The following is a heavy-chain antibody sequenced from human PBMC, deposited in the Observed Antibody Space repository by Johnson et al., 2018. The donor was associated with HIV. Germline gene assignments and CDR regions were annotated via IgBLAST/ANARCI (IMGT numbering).Heavy chain of an antibody. CDR1: GFTFTNYG. D-gene: IGHD2/OR15-2a*01. CDR3: AKEPFYGGNDAFDI. CDR2: MSYDGSNK. J-gene: IGHJ3*02. V-gene: IGHV3-30*18. Sequence: VQLVESGGGVVQPGRSLRLSCAASGFTFTNYGMHWVRQAPGKGLQWVAVMSYDGSNKFYAESVKGRFTISRDNSKNTLYLQMNSLRAEDTAVYYCAKEPFYGGNDAFDIWGQGTMVTVSS.